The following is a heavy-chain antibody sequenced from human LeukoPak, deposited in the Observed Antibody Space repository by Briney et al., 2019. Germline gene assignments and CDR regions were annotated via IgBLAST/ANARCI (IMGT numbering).Heavy chain of an antibody. D-gene: IGHD4-17*01. CDR3: ARGAHNYGDPGKGLDIGY. V-gene: IGHV1-2*04. CDR1: GGTFSSYA. Sequence: ASVKVSCKASGGTFSSYAISWVRQAPGQGLEWMGWINPNSGGTNYAQKFQGWVTMTRDTSISTAYMELSRLRSDDTAVYYCARGAHNYGDPGKGLDIGYWGQGTLVTVFS. J-gene: IGHJ4*02. CDR2: INPNSGGT.